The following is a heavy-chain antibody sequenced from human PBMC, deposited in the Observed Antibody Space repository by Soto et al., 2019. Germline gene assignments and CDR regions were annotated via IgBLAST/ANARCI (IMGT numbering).Heavy chain of an antibody. CDR1: GGSISSGDYY. CDR2: IYYSGST. D-gene: IGHD3-3*01. Sequence: PSETLSLTCTVSGGSISSGDYYWSWIRQPPGKGLEWIGYIYYSGSTYYNPSLKSRVTISVDTSKNQFSPKLGSVTAADTAVYYCARDPRITIFGVVIRDGMDVWGQGTTVTVSS. J-gene: IGHJ6*02. V-gene: IGHV4-30-4*01. CDR3: ARDPRITIFGVVIRDGMDV.